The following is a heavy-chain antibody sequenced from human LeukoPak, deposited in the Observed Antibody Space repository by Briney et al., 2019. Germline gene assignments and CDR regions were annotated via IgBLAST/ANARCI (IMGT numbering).Heavy chain of an antibody. CDR1: DGSINSYY. V-gene: IGHV4-59*01. D-gene: IGHD2-2*01. J-gene: IGHJ6*02. CDR3: ARLGYCINSSCFWPYYYGMDV. CDR2: INDSGST. Sequence: PSETLSLTCSVSDGSINSYYCGWIRQPPGTALEGFGYINDSGSTQYNPSLQSRVTISADTSKNQFSLNLNSVTAAVTAVYYCARLGYCINSSCFWPYYYGMDVWGQGTTVIVSS.